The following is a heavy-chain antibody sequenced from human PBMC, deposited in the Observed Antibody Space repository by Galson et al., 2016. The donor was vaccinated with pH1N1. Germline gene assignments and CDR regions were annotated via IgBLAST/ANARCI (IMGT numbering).Heavy chain of an antibody. V-gene: IGHV3-48*03. CDR2: ISSGGNTM. CDR1: GFTFDSHE. J-gene: IGHJ4*02. Sequence: SLRLSCAASGFTFDSHEMNWVRQAPGKGLEWVASISSGGNTMFYADSVKGRFIISRDNAKNSLYLQMNSLRVEDTAVYYCARAYCDPLTHFSGAFDYWGQGTLVTVSS. D-gene: IGHD3-9*01. CDR3: ARAYCDPLTHFSGAFDY.